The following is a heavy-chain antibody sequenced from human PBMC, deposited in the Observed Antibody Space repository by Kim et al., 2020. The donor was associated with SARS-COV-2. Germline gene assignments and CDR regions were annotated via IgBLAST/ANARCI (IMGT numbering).Heavy chain of an antibody. CDR1: GYTFTSYG. D-gene: IGHD2-8*01. Sequence: ASVKVSCKASGYTFTSYGISWVRQAPGQGLEWMGWISAYNGNTNYAQKLQGRVTMTTDTSTSTAYMELRSLRSDDTAVYYCASNEPEGSYYYYYGMDVWRQGTTVTVSS. CDR3: ASNEPEGSYYYYYGMDV. J-gene: IGHJ6*02. V-gene: IGHV1-18*01. CDR2: ISAYNGNT.